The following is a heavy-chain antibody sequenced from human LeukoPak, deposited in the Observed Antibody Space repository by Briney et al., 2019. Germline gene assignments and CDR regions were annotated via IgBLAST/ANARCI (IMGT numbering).Heavy chain of an antibody. V-gene: IGHV4-4*02. J-gene: IGHJ4*02. D-gene: IGHD2/OR15-2a*01. Sequence: PSGTLSLTCAVSGDSITSHNWWSWVRQSPGKGLEWIGEIYHSGTTNYSPSLKSRVIISVDKSKNQLSLELTSVTAADTAVYFCASCLFDYYYFAQWGQGTLVTVSS. CDR3: ASCLFDYYYFAQ. CDR2: IYHSGTT. CDR1: GDSITSHNW.